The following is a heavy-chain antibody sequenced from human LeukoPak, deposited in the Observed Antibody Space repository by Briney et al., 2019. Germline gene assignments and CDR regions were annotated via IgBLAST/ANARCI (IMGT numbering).Heavy chain of an antibody. D-gene: IGHD3-9*01. CDR1: GFTVSSNY. Sequence: GGSLRLSCAASGFTVSSNYMSWVRQAPGKGLEWVSVIYSGGSTYYADSVKGRFTISRDNSKNTLYLQMNSLRAEDTAVYYCAKQGRDWLRDYYYYMDVWGKGTTVTISS. CDR3: AKQGRDWLRDYYYYMDV. CDR2: IYSGGST. J-gene: IGHJ6*03. V-gene: IGHV3-66*04.